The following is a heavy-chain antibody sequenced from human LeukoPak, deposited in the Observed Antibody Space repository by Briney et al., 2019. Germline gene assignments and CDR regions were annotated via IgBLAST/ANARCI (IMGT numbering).Heavy chain of an antibody. CDR2: IWYDGSNK. V-gene: IGHV3-33*01. Sequence: GGSLRLSCAASGFTFSSYGMHWVRQAPGKGLEWVAVIWYDGSNKYYADSVKGRFTISRDNSKNTLYLQMNSLRAEDTAVYYCERGGSPGTAMVAHFDYRGQGTLVTVSS. CDR3: ERGGSPGTAMVAHFDY. D-gene: IGHD5-18*01. CDR1: GFTFSSYG. J-gene: IGHJ4*02.